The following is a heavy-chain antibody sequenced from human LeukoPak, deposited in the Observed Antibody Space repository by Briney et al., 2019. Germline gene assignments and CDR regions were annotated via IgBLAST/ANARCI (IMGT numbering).Heavy chain of an antibody. CDR3: AGLFCGGDCFDY. V-gene: IGHV4-31*03. Sequence: PSETLSLTCTVSGGSISSDGYYWSWIRQHPGKGLEWIGYIYYSGSTYYNPSLKSRVTISVDTSKNQFSLKLSSVTAADTAVYYCAGLFCGGDCFDYWGQGTLVTVSS. J-gene: IGHJ4*02. CDR2: IYYSGST. CDR1: GGSISSDGYY. D-gene: IGHD2-21*02.